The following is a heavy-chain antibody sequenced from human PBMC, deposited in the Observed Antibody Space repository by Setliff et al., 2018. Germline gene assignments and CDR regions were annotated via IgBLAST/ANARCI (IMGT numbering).Heavy chain of an antibody. CDR2: SIPISGTT. J-gene: IGHJ4*02. Sequence: SVKVSCKASGYTFTGYYMHWVRQAPGQGLEWMGRSIPISGTTKYAQKFQGRVTITADQSTRTAYMELSSLRSEDTAVYYCAIPSSGNFYFDYWGQGTLVTVSS. CDR3: AIPSSGNFYFDY. V-gene: IGHV1-69*13. D-gene: IGHD1-26*01. CDR1: GYTFTGYY.